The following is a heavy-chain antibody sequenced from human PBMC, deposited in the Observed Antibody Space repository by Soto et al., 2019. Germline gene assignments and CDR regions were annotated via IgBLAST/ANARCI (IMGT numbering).Heavy chain of an antibody. V-gene: IGHV5-51*01. CDR3: ARYYYDSSGSLRAFDI. Sequence: GESLKISCKGSGYSFTSYWIGWVRQMPGKGLEWMGIIYPGDSDTRYSPSFQGQVTISADKSISTAYLQWSSLKASDTAMYYCARYYYDSSGSLRAFDIWGQGTMVTVSS. D-gene: IGHD3-22*01. CDR2: IYPGDSDT. J-gene: IGHJ3*02. CDR1: GYSFTSYW.